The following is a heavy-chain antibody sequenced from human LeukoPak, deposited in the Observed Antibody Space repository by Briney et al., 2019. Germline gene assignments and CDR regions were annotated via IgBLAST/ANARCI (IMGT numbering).Heavy chain of an antibody. CDR2: IYSSGST. D-gene: IGHD3-9*01. V-gene: IGHV4-4*07. CDR1: GGSISSYY. Sequence: SETLSLTCTVSGGSISSYYWSWIRQPAGKGLEWIGRIYSSGSTYYNPSLKSRITMSVDTSKNQFSLKLSSVTAADTAVYYCARDHDDILTGCFEHWGQGALVTVSS. J-gene: IGHJ5*02. CDR3: ARDHDDILTGCFEH.